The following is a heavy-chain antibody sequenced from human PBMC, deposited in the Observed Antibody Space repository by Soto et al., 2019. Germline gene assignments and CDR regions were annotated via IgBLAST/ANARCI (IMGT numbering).Heavy chain of an antibody. Sequence: QVQLVQSGAEVKKPGSSVKVSCKASGGTFSSYPITWVRQAPGQGLEWMGGTFPIFDRGNYAQKFQGRLTITTDKSTNTAYMELSSQRSEDTAVYYCARRNTSGYLRYFDSWGQGTLVTVSS. CDR1: GGTFSSYP. D-gene: IGHD3-22*01. J-gene: IGHJ4*02. CDR3: ARRNTSGYLRYFDS. V-gene: IGHV1-69*06. CDR2: TFPIFDRG.